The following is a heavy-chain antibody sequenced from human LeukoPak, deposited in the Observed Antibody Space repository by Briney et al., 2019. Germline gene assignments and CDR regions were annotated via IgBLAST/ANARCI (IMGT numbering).Heavy chain of an antibody. V-gene: IGHV3-13*01. CDR1: GFTFSNFD. Sequence: GGSLRLSCATSGFTFSNFDLHWVRQATGEGLEWVSAIGTAGDTYYPDSVKGRFTISRDNAKNSFYLQMNNLRVGDTAVYYCSRGGAPAGYAYDVWGHGTVVTVSS. D-gene: IGHD6-13*01. CDR3: SRGGAPAGYAYDV. CDR2: IGTAGDT. J-gene: IGHJ3*01.